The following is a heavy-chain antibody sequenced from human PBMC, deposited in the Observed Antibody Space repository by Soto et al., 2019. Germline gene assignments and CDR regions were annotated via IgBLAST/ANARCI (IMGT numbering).Heavy chain of an antibody. V-gene: IGHV3-11*01. CDR1: GFTFSDYY. CDR2: ISSSGSTI. CDR3: ARDRPEDDFWSGYLDAMAV. Sequence: GGSLRFSCAASGFTFSDYYMSWIRQAPGKGLEWVSYISSSGSTIYYADSVKGRFTISRDNAKNSLYLQMNSLRAEDTAVYYCARDRPEDDFWSGYLDAMAVWGQGTTVSVSS. D-gene: IGHD3-3*01. J-gene: IGHJ6*02.